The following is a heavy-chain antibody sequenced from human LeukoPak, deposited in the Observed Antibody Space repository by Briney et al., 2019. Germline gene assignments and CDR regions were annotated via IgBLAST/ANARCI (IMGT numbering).Heavy chain of an antibody. V-gene: IGHV5-51*01. CDR2: IYPGDSDT. CDR3: ARQMIVVVQGRGDDAFDI. CDR1: GYSFTSYW. J-gene: IGHJ3*02. D-gene: IGHD3-22*01. Sequence: GESLKISCKGSGYSFTSYWIGWVRQMPGKGLEWMGIIYPGDSDTRYSPSFQGQVTISADKSISTAYLQWSSLKASDTAMYYCARQMIVVVQGRGDDAFDIWGQGTMVTVSS.